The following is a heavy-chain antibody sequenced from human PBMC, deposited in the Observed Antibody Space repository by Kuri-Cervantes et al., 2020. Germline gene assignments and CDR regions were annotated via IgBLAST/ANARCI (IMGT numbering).Heavy chain of an antibody. D-gene: IGHD2-2*01. J-gene: IGHJ6*02. V-gene: IGHV3-15*01. CDR1: GFTFSNAW. Sequence: GESLKISCAASGFTFSNAWMSWVRQAPGKGLEWVGRIKSKTDGGTTDYAAPVKGRFTISRDDSKNTLYLQMNSLKTEDTAVYYCTTPPYCSSTSCYPYYYGMDVWGQGTTVTVSS. CDR3: TTPPYCSSTSCYPYYYGMDV. CDR2: IKSKTDGGTT.